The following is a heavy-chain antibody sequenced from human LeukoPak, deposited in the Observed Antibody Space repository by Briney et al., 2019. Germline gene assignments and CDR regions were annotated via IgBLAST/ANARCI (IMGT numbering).Heavy chain of an antibody. Sequence: ASVKVSCKASGGTFSSYAISWVRQAPGQGLEWMGRIIPILGIANYAQKFQGRVTMTRDTSTSTVYMELSSLRSEDTAVYYCARVGGSYLDFDYWGQGTLVTVSS. D-gene: IGHD1-26*01. J-gene: IGHJ4*02. CDR2: IIPILGIA. CDR3: ARVGGSYLDFDY. V-gene: IGHV1-69*04. CDR1: GGTFSSYA.